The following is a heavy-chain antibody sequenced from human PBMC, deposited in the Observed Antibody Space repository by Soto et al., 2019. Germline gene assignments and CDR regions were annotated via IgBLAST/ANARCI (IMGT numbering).Heavy chain of an antibody. J-gene: IGHJ1*01. CDR2: IRPDNGNT. CDR1: GYTFSTSA. Sequence: GPEVKRPGASVKVSCKTSGYTFSTSAISWVRQAPGQGLEWVGWIRPDNGNTKSAQRLQGRVTLTTDTSASTAYMELRSLTSDDTAMYYCARDTESNRYNDWGQGTLVTVSS. D-gene: IGHD1-20*01. CDR3: ARDTESNRYND. V-gene: IGHV1-18*01.